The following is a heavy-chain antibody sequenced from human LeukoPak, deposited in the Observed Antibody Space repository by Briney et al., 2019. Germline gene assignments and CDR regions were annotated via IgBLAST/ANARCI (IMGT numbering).Heavy chain of an antibody. V-gene: IGHV3-23*01. D-gene: IGHD3-22*01. CDR3: AKTVNTMIVVVRDYFDY. CDR2: ISGNGGST. CDR1: GFTFSSYA. Sequence: PGGSLRLSCAASGFTFSSYAMSWVRQAPGKGLEWVSAISGNGGSTYYADSVKGRFTISRDNSKNTLYLQMNSLRAEDTAVYYCAKTVNTMIVVVRDYFDYWGQGTLVTVSS. J-gene: IGHJ4*02.